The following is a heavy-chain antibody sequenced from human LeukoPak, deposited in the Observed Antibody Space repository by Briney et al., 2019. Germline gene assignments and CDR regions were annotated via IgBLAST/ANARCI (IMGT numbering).Heavy chain of an antibody. Sequence: ASVKVSCKASGYTFTSYDITWVRQAPGQGLEWVGWISAYNGNTNYAQNLQGRVTMTTDTSTSTAYMELRSLRSDDTAVYYCARAPWDSSGYYYVSYYWGQGTLVTVSS. D-gene: IGHD3-22*01. CDR2: ISAYNGNT. CDR1: GYTFTSYD. CDR3: ARAPWDSSGYYYVSYY. J-gene: IGHJ4*02. V-gene: IGHV1-18*01.